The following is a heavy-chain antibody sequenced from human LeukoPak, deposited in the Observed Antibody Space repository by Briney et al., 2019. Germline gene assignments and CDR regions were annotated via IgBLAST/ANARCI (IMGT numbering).Heavy chain of an antibody. Sequence: GGSLRLSCAASGFTFSSYGMHWVRQAPGKGLEWVAVIWYDGSNEYYADSVKGRFTISRDNAKNSLYLQMNSLRAEDTALYYCAKDMGLNYDILTGYYTNWGQGTLVTVSS. D-gene: IGHD3-9*01. CDR3: AKDMGLNYDILTGYYTN. CDR2: IWYDGSNE. J-gene: IGHJ4*02. CDR1: GFTFSSYG. V-gene: IGHV3-33*03.